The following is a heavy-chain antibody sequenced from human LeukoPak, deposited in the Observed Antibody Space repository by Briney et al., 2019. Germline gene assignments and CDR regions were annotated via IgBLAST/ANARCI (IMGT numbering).Heavy chain of an antibody. D-gene: IGHD2-2*01. CDR1: GDSINIYY. CDR3: ARQVPYTSRPDY. Sequence: SETLSLTCTVSGDSINIYYWTWIRQPPGKGLEWIGYIYYSGSTNYNPSLKSRVTISVDTSKNPFSLKLDSVPAADTAVYYCARQVPYTSRPDYWGEGSLVAVSS. CDR2: IYYSGST. J-gene: IGHJ4*02. V-gene: IGHV4-59*08.